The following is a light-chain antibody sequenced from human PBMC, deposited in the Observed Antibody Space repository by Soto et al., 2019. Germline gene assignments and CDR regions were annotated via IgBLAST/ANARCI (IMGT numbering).Light chain of an antibody. CDR1: QSVSSY. V-gene: IGKV3-11*01. Sequence: EIVLTQSPATLSLSPGERATLSCRASQSVSSYLAWYQQKPGQAPRLLIYDASNRAPGIPARFSGSGSGTDFTLTISSLEPEDFAVYYCQQPYTFGQGTKLEI. CDR2: DAS. J-gene: IGKJ2*01. CDR3: QQPYT.